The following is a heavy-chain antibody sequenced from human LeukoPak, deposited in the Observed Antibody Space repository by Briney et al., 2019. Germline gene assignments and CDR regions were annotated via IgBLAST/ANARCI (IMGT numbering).Heavy chain of an antibody. CDR1: GFTFSSYW. J-gene: IGHJ4*02. Sequence: GGSLRLSCAASGFTFSSYWMSWVRQAPGKGLEWVANIKQDGSEKYYVDSVKGRFTISRDNAKNSLYLQMNSLRAEDTAVYYCAREDIVESADFDFWGQGTLVTVSS. V-gene: IGHV3-7*01. CDR2: IKQDGSEK. CDR3: AREDIVESADFDF. D-gene: IGHD5-12*01.